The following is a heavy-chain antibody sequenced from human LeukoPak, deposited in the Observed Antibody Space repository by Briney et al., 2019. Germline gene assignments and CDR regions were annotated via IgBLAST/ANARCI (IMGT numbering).Heavy chain of an antibody. J-gene: IGHJ4*02. CDR2: FDPENAEI. V-gene: IGHV1-24*01. CDR3: ATRGSDFWSGFDY. CDR1: GNTLRELP. Sequence: ASVKDSCKLSGNTLRELPIQWVRQAGGKGLEWMAGFDPENAEIVYAQKFQGRVTMTEDTSTNTAYMELTSLTSDDTALYYCATRGSDFWSGFDYWGQGTQVTVSS. D-gene: IGHD3-3*01.